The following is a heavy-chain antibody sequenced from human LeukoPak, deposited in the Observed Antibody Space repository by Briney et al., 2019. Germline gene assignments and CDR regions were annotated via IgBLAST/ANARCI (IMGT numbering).Heavy chain of an antibody. Sequence: GGSLRLSCAASGFTFSSYAMSWVRQAPGKGLEWVSTISGSGGSTYYADSVKGRFTISRDNSKNTLYLQMNSLRAEDTAVYYCAKAPVAYYYDSSGYYLGFVYWGQGTLVTVSS. V-gene: IGHV3-23*01. CDR1: GFTFSSYA. CDR2: ISGSGGST. D-gene: IGHD3-22*01. CDR3: AKAPVAYYYDSSGYYLGFVY. J-gene: IGHJ4*02.